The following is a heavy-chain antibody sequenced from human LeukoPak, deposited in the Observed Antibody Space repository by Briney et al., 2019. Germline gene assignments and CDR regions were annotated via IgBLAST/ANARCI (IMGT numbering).Heavy chain of an antibody. CDR1: GGTFSSYA. CDR2: IIPIFGTA. Sequence: SVKVSCKASGGTFSSYAISWVRQAPGQGLEWMGGIIPIFGTANYAQKFQGRVTITADESTSTAYMELSSLRSEDTAVYYCARSQLAYCGGDCYSGFDYWGQGTLGTVSS. CDR3: ARSQLAYCGGDCYSGFDY. D-gene: IGHD2-21*01. J-gene: IGHJ4*02. V-gene: IGHV1-69*01.